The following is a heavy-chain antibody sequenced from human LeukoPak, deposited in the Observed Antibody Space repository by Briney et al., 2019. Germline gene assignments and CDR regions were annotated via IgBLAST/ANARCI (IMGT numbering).Heavy chain of an antibody. CDR3: ASRMAGAFDI. D-gene: IGHD5-24*01. CDR1: GGSISSYY. Sequence: SETLSLTCTVSGGSISSYYWSWIRQPPGKGLEWIGYNYYSGSTNYNPSLKSRVTISVDTSKNQFSLKLSSVTAADTAVYYCASRMAGAFDIWGQGTMVTVSS. J-gene: IGHJ3*02. V-gene: IGHV4-59*08. CDR2: NYYSGST.